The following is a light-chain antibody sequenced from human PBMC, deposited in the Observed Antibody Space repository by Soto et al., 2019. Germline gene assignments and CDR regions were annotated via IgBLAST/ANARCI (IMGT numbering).Light chain of an antibody. CDR2: GNS. Sequence: QSVLTQPPSVSGAPGQRVTISCTGSSSNIGAGYDVHWYQQLPGTAPKLLIYGNSNRPSGVPDRFSGSKSGTSASLAITGLQAEDEAEYYCQSYDSSLSGYVFRTGTKLTVL. V-gene: IGLV1-40*01. CDR1: SSNIGAGYD. J-gene: IGLJ1*01. CDR3: QSYDSSLSGYV.